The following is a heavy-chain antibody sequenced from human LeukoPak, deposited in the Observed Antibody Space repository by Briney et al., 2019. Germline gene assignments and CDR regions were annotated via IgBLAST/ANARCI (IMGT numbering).Heavy chain of an antibody. V-gene: IGHV3-23*01. Sequence: GGSLRLSCAASGFTFSSYSMSWVRQAPGKGLEWASSISSSGGNTYYPDSVKGRFTISRDNSKNTMYLQMNSLRAEDTAVYYCAKDRPTWPIDYWGQGTLVTVSS. CDR3: AKDRPTWPIDY. D-gene: IGHD5-12*01. CDR2: ISSSGGNT. CDR1: GFTFSSYS. J-gene: IGHJ4*02.